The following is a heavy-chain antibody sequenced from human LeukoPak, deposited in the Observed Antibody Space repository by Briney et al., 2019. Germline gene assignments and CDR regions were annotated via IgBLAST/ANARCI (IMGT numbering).Heavy chain of an antibody. V-gene: IGHV4-61*08. CDR3: ARGLGWGATIFDY. Sequence: PSQTLSLTCIVSGGSISSGGYYWSWIRQPPGKGLEWIGYMYYSGTTNNNPSLKSRVTISVDTSKNQFSLKVRSVTAADTAVYYCARGLGWGATIFDYWGQGTLVTVSS. J-gene: IGHJ4*02. CDR1: GGSISSGGYY. CDR2: MYYSGTT. D-gene: IGHD1-26*01.